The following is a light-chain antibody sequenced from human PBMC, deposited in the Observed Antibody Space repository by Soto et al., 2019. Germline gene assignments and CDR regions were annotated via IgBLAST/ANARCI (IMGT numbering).Light chain of an antibody. Sequence: DIQMTQSPSTLSASVGDRVTITCRASQNIGNYLAWYQQKPGKAPKVLIYDASNLEIGVPSKFSGSGSGTEFTLTISGLQPDDFATYYCQQYFNHSPYTFGQGTKVDIK. CDR2: DAS. J-gene: IGKJ2*01. CDR1: QNIGNY. V-gene: IGKV1-5*01. CDR3: QQYFNHSPYT.